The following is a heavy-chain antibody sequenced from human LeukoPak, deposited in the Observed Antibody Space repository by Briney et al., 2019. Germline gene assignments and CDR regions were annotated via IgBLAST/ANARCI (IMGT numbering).Heavy chain of an antibody. CDR2: VNHSGST. D-gene: IGHD3-16*01. Sequence: SETLSLTCAVYGESFSGYYWSWIRQPPGKGLEWIGEVNHSGSTSYNPSLKSRVTISVDTSKNQFSLKLNSVTAADTAVYYCARHYGPWGQGTLVTVSS. CDR1: GESFSGYY. V-gene: IGHV4-34*01. CDR3: ARHYGP. J-gene: IGHJ5*02.